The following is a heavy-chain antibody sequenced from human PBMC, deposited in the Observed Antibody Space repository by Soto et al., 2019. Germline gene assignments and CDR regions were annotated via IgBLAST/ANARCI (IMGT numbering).Heavy chain of an antibody. D-gene: IGHD3-10*01. CDR3: LRNLITMARGVIDY. CDR2: IYYSGST. J-gene: IGHJ4*02. CDR1: GGSISSSSYY. Sequence: PSETLYLTCTVSGGSISSSSYYWGWIRQPPGKGLEWIGSIYYSGSTYYNPSLKSRVTISVDTSKNQFSLKLSSVTAADTAVYYCLRNLITMARGVIDYSGQGTLVTGSS. V-gene: IGHV4-39*01.